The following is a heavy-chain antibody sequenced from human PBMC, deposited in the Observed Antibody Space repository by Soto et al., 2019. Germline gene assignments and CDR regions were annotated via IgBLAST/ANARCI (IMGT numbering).Heavy chain of an antibody. CDR3: ARQRRDGYKKQKYYFDY. CDR1: GYSFTSYW. CDR2: IYPGDSDT. Sequence: PGESLKISCKGSGYSFTSYWIGWVRQMPGKGLEWMGIIYPGDSDTRYSPSFQGQVTISADKSISTAYLQWSSLKASDTAMYYCARQRRDGYKKQKYYFDYWGQGTLVTVSS. V-gene: IGHV5-51*01. D-gene: IGHD5-12*01. J-gene: IGHJ4*02.